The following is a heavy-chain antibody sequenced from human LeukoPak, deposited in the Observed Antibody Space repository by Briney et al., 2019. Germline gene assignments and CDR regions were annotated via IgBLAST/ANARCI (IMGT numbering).Heavy chain of an antibody. J-gene: IGHJ1*01. V-gene: IGHV3-30*04. CDR1: GFTFSSYA. Sequence: GGSLRLSCAASGFTFSSYAMHWVRQAPGKGLEWVAVISYDGSNKYYADSVKGRFTISRDNSKNTLYLQMNSLRAEDTAVYYCARHPLRYSSSWYSFQHWGQGTLVTVSS. D-gene: IGHD6-13*01. CDR2: ISYDGSNK. CDR3: ARHPLRYSSSWYSFQH.